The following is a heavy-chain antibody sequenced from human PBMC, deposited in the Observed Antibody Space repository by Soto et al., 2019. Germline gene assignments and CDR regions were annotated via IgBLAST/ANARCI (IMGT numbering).Heavy chain of an antibody. CDR3: ARDRYYDSSGYSDVAFDS. V-gene: IGHV3-30-3*01. D-gene: IGHD3-22*01. CDR2: ISYDGSNK. J-gene: IGHJ4*02. Sequence: QVQLVESGGGVDQPGRSLRLSCAASGLTFSSYSMHWVRQAPGKGLEWVAVISYDGSNKYYADSVKGRFTISRDSSKNTLYLQMNSLSADDTAVYYCARDRYYDSSGYSDVAFDSWGQGTLVTVSS. CDR1: GLTFSSYS.